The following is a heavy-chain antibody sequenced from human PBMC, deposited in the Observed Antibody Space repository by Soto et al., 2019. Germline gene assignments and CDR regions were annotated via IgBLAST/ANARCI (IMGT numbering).Heavy chain of an antibody. V-gene: IGHV3-30*12. Sequence: GGSLRLSCAASRFTFSSYGMHWVRQAPGKGLEWVAVIWYDGSNKYSADSVKGRFTISRDNSKNTLYLQMNSLRAEDTAVYYCARDLSSGGTNACDIWGQGTVVTVSS. CDR2: IWYDGSNK. J-gene: IGHJ3*02. CDR1: RFTFSSYG. CDR3: ARDLSSGGTNACDI. D-gene: IGHD2-15*01.